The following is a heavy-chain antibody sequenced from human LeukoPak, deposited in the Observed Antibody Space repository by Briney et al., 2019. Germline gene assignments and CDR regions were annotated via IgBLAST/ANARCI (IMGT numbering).Heavy chain of an antibody. Sequence: SVKVSCKASGGTFSSYAISWVRQAPGQGLEWMGGIIPIFGTANYAQKFQGRVTITTDESTSTAYMELSSLRSEDTTVYYCASLRGSSSWPRGYYYYMDVWGKGTTVTVSS. J-gene: IGHJ6*03. V-gene: IGHV1-69*05. CDR1: GGTFSSYA. D-gene: IGHD6-13*01. CDR2: IIPIFGTA. CDR3: ASLRGSSSWPRGYYYYMDV.